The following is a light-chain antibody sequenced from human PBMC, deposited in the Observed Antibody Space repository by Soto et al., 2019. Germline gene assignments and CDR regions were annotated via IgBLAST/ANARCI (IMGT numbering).Light chain of an antibody. Sequence: QSVLTHPPSVSASPGQKVTIACAGISAKIGNNYVSWYQQLPGTAPKLLIYDNNKRPSGIPDRFSGSKSGTSATLGITGLQTGDEADYYCGTWDSSLSAYVFGTGTKVTVL. CDR3: GTWDSSLSAYV. CDR2: DNN. V-gene: IGLV1-51*01. CDR1: SAKIGNNY. J-gene: IGLJ1*01.